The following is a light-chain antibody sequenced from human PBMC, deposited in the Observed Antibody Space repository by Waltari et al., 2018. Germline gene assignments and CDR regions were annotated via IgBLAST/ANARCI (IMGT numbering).Light chain of an antibody. CDR2: DVS. V-gene: IGLV2-11*01. J-gene: IGLJ1*01. CDR3: CSYAGSYTYV. Sequence: QSALTQPRSVSGSPGQSVTISCTGTSSDVGGYNYVSWYQQHPGKAPKLMIYDVSTRPSGVRARFSGSKAGNTASLTISGLQAEDEAEYYCCSYAGSYTYVFGTGTKVTV. CDR1: SSDVGGYNY.